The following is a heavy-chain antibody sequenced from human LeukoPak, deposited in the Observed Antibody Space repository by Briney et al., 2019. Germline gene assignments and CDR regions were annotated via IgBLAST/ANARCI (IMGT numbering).Heavy chain of an antibody. CDR3: ARDFYCSGGSCSNWFDP. D-gene: IGHD2-15*01. Sequence: SETLSLTCTVSGGSISSSSYYWGWIRQPPGKGLEWIGSIYYSGSTYYNPSLKSRVTISVDTSKNQFSLKLSSVTAADTAVYYCARDFYCSGGSCSNWFDPWGQGTLVTVSS. J-gene: IGHJ5*02. V-gene: IGHV4-39*07. CDR1: GGSISSSSYY. CDR2: IYYSGST.